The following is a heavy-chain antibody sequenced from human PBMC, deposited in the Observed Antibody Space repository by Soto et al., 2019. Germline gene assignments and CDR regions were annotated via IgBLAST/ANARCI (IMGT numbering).Heavy chain of an antibody. CDR2: IYHGGST. J-gene: IGHJ5*02. CDR3: ARAERFPRSWFDP. V-gene: IGHV4-38-2*01. D-gene: IGHD3-10*01. Sequence: SETLSLTCAVSCYSISSGYYWGWLRQPPGKGLEWIGSIYHGGSTYYNPSLNSRVTLSIDMTNNHVSLKMTSVTAADTAIYFCARAERFPRSWFDPWGQGTQVTVSS. CDR1: CYSISSGYY.